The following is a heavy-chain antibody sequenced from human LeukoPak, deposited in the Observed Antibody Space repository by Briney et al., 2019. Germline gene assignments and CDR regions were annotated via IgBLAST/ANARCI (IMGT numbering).Heavy chain of an antibody. D-gene: IGHD6-19*01. CDR3: ATRPSGSSGWLDY. CDR2: IIPIFGTA. J-gene: IGHJ4*02. CDR1: GGTFSSYA. V-gene: IGHV1-69*13. Sequence: SVKVSCKASGGTFSSYAISWVRQAPGQGLEWMGGIIPIFGTANYAQKFQGRVTVTADESTSTAYMELSSLRSEDTAVYYCATRPSGSSGWLDYWGQGTLVTVSS.